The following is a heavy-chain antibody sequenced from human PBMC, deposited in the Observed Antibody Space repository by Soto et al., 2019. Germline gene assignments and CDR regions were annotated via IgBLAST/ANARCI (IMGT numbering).Heavy chain of an antibody. D-gene: IGHD2-15*01. V-gene: IGHV3-30-3*01. Sequence: GGSLRLSCVASGFSFSHYAMHWFRQAPGKGLECVAVISYDGNIKRYADSAKGRFTISRDNSENTLYLQMNSLSPEDTAVYYCARAGYCSGGRCYSPYYYYYGMDVWGQGTTVTVSS. CDR1: GFSFSHYA. CDR2: ISYDGNIK. CDR3: ARAGYCSGGRCYSPYYYYYGMDV. J-gene: IGHJ6*02.